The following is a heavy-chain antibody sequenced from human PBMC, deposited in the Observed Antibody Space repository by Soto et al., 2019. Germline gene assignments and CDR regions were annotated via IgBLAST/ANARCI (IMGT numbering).Heavy chain of an antibody. CDR1: GFTFNTYV. V-gene: IGHV3-30-3*01. Sequence: QVQLVESGGGVVQPGRSLRLSCAASGFTFNTYVMHWVRQIPGRGLELVAVISYDGRSQYYADSVKGRFTISRDNSRNTLSLQMNSLRIEDSAIYYCAREMKGYIDAAMFDCWGQGALVTVSS. D-gene: IGHD5-12*01. CDR3: AREMKGYIDAAMFDC. J-gene: IGHJ4*02. CDR2: ISYDGRSQ.